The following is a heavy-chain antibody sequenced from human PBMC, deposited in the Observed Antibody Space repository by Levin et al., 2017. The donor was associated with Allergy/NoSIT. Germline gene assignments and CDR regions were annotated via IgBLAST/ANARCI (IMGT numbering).Heavy chain of an antibody. CDR1: GYTFTSYG. V-gene: IGHV1-18*01. Sequence: ASVKVSCKTSGYTFTSYGLTWVRQAPGQGLEWMGWISGYNGNTNYVQKFQGRVTMTTDTSTRTVYMELSSLTSDDTAVYYCARGGHYGDYEDYWGQGTLVTVSS. D-gene: IGHD4-17*01. CDR3: ARGGHYGDYEDY. J-gene: IGHJ4*02. CDR2: ISGYNGNT.